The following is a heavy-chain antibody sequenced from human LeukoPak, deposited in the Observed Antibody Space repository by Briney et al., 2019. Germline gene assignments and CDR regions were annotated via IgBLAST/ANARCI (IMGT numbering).Heavy chain of an antibody. V-gene: IGHV3-74*01. CDR3: STGSGHAFDI. J-gene: IGHJ3*02. D-gene: IGHD3-10*01. CDR1: GFTFSSYW. Sequence: GGSLRLSCAASGFTFSSYWMHWVRQVPGKGLVWVSRINSAGSSTSYADSVKGRFTISRDNAKNTLYVQMNSLRAEDTAVYYCSTGSGHAFDIWGRGTMVTVSS. CDR2: INSAGSST.